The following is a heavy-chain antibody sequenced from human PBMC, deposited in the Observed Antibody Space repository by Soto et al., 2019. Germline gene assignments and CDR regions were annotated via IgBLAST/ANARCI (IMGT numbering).Heavy chain of an antibody. CDR2: IYYSGST. D-gene: IGHD3-22*01. CDR1: GGSISSGGYY. V-gene: IGHV4-31*03. Sequence: SETLSLTCTVSGGSISSGGYYWSWIRQHPGKGLEWIGYIYYSGSTYYNPSLKSRVTISVDTSKNQFSLKLSSVTAADTAVYYCARDRGGYYYDSSGYYRDSLLDYWGQGTLVTVSS. CDR3: ARDRGGYYYDSSGYYRDSLLDY. J-gene: IGHJ4*02.